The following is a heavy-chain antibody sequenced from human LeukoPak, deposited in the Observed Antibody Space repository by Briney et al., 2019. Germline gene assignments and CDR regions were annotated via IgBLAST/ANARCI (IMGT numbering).Heavy chain of an antibody. J-gene: IGHJ4*02. CDR3: ARLGSSSWSPLDY. CDR1: GYRFTSYW. CDR2: IYPGDSDT. V-gene: IGHV5-51*01. Sequence: GESLKISCKGSGYRFTSYWIGWVRQMPGKGLEWMGIIYPGDSDTRYSPSFQGQVTISADKSISTAYLQWSSLRASDTAMYYCARLGSSSWSPLDYWGQGTLVTVSS. D-gene: IGHD6-13*01.